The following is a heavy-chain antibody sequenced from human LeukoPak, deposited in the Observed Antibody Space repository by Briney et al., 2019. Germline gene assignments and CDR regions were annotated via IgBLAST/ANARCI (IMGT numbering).Heavy chain of an antibody. V-gene: IGHV4-59*01. CDR2: IFYSGST. CDR1: GGSISSYY. CDR3: ARARYYYDSSGYRPVPYYFDY. D-gene: IGHD3-22*01. Sequence: SETLSLTCTVSGGSISSYYWSWIRQTPGKGLEWIGYIFYSGSTNYSPSLKSRVTISVDTSKIQFSLKLTSVTAADTAMYYCARARYYYDSSGYRPVPYYFDYWGQGTLVTVSS. J-gene: IGHJ4*02.